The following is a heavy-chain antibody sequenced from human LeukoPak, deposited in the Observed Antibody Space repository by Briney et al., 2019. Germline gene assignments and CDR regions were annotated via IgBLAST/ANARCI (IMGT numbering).Heavy chain of an antibody. CDR1: GGSISSYY. CDR2: IYYSGST. V-gene: IGHV4-59*01. CDR3: ARAGTYYYGSEDAFDI. D-gene: IGHD3-10*01. J-gene: IGHJ3*02. Sequence: PSETLSLTCTVSGGSISSYYWSWIRQPPGKGLEWIGYIYYSGSTNYNPSLKSRVTISVDTSKNQFSLKLSSVTAADTAVYYCARAGTYYYGSEDAFDIWGQGTMVTVSS.